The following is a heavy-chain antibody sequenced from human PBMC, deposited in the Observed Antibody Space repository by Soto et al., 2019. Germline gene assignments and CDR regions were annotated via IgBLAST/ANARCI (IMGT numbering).Heavy chain of an antibody. Sequence: SVKVSCKASGGTFSSYAISWVRQAPGQGLEWMGGIIPIFGTANYAQKFQGRVTITADESTSTAYMELSSLRSEDTAVYYCARPIAAAGTGIYYFDYWGQGTLVTVSS. D-gene: IGHD6-13*01. J-gene: IGHJ4*02. CDR3: ARPIAAAGTGIYYFDY. CDR2: IIPIFGTA. V-gene: IGHV1-69*13. CDR1: GGTFSSYA.